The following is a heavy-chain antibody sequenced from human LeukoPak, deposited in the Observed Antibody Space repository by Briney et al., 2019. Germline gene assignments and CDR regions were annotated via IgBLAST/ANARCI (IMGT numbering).Heavy chain of an antibody. CDR3: ASLYCSGGSCYGGGSFDY. V-gene: IGHV4-59*01. CDR1: GGSISSYY. J-gene: IGHJ4*02. D-gene: IGHD2-15*01. CDR2: IYYSGST. Sequence: PSETLSLTCTVSGGSISSYYWSWIRQPPGKGLEWIGYIYYSGSTNYNPSLKRRVTISVDTSKNQCSLKLSSVTAPDTAVYYCASLYCSGGSCYGGGSFDYWGQGTLVTVSS.